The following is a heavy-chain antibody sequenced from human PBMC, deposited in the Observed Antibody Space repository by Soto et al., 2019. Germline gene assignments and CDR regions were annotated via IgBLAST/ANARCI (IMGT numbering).Heavy chain of an antibody. CDR1: GGSISSYY. D-gene: IGHD5-18*01. CDR2: IYYSGST. Sequence: QVQLQESGPGLVKPSETLSLTCTVSGGSISSYYWSWIRQPPGKGLEWIGYIYYSGSTNYKPSLKRRFTITLDTSKNQFPLNLSSVTAADTAVYYCARRYGSCFDYWGKATLVTVSS. V-gene: IGHV4-59*08. J-gene: IGHJ4*02. CDR3: ARRYGSCFDY.